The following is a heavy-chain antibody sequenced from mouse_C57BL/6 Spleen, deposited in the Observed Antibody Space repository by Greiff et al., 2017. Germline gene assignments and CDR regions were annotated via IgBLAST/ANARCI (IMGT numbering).Heavy chain of an antibody. CDR2: IYPGDGDT. CDR1: GYAFSSSW. J-gene: IGHJ2*01. Sequence: VQLQQSGPELVKPGASVKISCKASGYAFSSSWMNWVKQRPGKGLEWIGRIYPGDGDTNYNGKFKGKATLTADKSSSTAYMQLSSLTSEDSAVYFCARFGDGDYFDYWGQGTTRTVSS. CDR3: ARFGDGDYFDY. V-gene: IGHV1-82*01. D-gene: IGHD3-1*01.